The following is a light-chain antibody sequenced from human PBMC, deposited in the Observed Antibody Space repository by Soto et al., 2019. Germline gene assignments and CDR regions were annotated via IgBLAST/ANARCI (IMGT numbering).Light chain of an antibody. Sequence: DIQMTQSPSSLSASVGDRVIITCRASQRISTYLNWYQQKPWKAPILLISAASTLQSGVPSRFSGSGSGTDFTLTINGLQPEDFATYYCQQSYITPFIFGPGTKVDIK. V-gene: IGKV1-39*01. CDR3: QQSYITPFI. CDR1: QRISTY. CDR2: AAS. J-gene: IGKJ3*01.